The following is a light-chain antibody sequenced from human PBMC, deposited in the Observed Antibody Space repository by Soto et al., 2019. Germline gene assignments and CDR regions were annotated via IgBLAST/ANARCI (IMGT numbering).Light chain of an antibody. J-gene: IGKJ4*01. Sequence: EIVLTQSPATLSLSPGERATLSCRASQSVSSYLAWYQQKPGQAPRLLIYDASNRATGIPARFSGSGSGKDFSLTISSLEPEDFAVYYCQPRSNWPPVTFGGGNKVEIK. CDR3: QPRSNWPPVT. CDR1: QSVSSY. CDR2: DAS. V-gene: IGKV3-11*01.